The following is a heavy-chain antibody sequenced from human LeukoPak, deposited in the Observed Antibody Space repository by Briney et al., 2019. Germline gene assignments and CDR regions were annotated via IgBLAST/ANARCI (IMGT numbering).Heavy chain of an antibody. CDR1: GFTVSSNY. D-gene: IGHD3-22*01. J-gene: IGHJ3*02. CDR2: IYSGGST. CDR3: ARDGSSGLGAFDI. V-gene: IGHV3-53*01. Sequence: GRSLRLSCAASGFTVSSNYMSWVRQAPGKGLEWVSVIYSGGSTYYADSVKGRFTISRDNSKNTLYLQMNSLRAEDTAVYYCARDGSSGLGAFDIWGQGTMVTVSS.